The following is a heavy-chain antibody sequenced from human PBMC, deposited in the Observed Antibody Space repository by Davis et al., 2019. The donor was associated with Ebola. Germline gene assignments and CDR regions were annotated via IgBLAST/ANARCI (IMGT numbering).Heavy chain of an antibody. CDR3: AKDLYSSGWWGGAFDI. J-gene: IGHJ3*02. CDR1: GFVFRNYV. V-gene: IGHV3-48*01. CDR2: IGTSTSTI. D-gene: IGHD6-19*01. Sequence: GGSLRLSCVASGFVFRNYVMSWVRQAPGKGLEWVSYIGTSTSTIYYADSVKGRFTISRDNAKNSLYLQMNSLRAEDTAVYYCAKDLYSSGWWGGAFDIWGQGTMVTVSS.